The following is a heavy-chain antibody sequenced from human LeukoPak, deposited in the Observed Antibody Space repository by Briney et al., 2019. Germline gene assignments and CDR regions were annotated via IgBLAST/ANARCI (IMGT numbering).Heavy chain of an antibody. CDR3: AGERGRLRYFDWLSPLDY. CDR1: GGSFSGYY. CDR2: INHSGST. J-gene: IGHJ4*02. D-gene: IGHD3-9*01. Sequence: PSETLSLTCAVYGGSFSGYYWSWIRQPPGKGLEWIGEINHSGSTNYNPSLKSRVTISVDTSKNQFSLKLGSVTAADTAVYYCAGERGRLRYFDWLSPLDYWGQGTLVTVSS. V-gene: IGHV4-34*01.